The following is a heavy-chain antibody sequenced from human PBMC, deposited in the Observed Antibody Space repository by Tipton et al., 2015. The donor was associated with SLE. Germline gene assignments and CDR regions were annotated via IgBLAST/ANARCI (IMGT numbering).Heavy chain of an antibody. Sequence: TLSLTCTVSGGSISSYYWSWIRQPAGKGLEWIGRIYTSGSTNYNPPLKSRVTMSVETSKNQFSLKLSSVTAADTAVYYCARDRPDCSGGSCYPRWFDPWGQGTLVTVSS. J-gene: IGHJ5*02. CDR3: ARDRPDCSGGSCYPRWFDP. CDR1: GGSISSYY. D-gene: IGHD2-15*01. CDR2: IYTSGST. V-gene: IGHV4-4*07.